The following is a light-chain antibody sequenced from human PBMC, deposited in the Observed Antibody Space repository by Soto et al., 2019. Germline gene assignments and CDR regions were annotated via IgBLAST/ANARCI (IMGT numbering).Light chain of an antibody. CDR2: AAS. CDR1: QGVGNG. CDR3: LQDYNYPVS. Sequence: AIQMTQSPSSLSASVGDRVTITCRASQGVGNGLGWYQQKPGKAPKLLIFAASTLQSGVPSRFSGSGSGTDFTLTISSLQPEDFATYYCLQDYNYPVSFGQGTKLEIK. V-gene: IGKV1-6*01. J-gene: IGKJ2*01.